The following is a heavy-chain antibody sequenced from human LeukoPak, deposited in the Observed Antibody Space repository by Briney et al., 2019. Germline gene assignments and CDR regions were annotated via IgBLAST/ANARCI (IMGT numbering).Heavy chain of an antibody. CDR3: ARDLRVGATSDY. J-gene: IGHJ4*02. CDR1: GYTFTGYY. D-gene: IGHD1-26*01. CDR2: TNPNSGGT. Sequence: ASVKVSCKASGYTFTGYYMHWVRQAPGQGLEWMGWTNPNSGGTNYAQKFQGRVTMTRDTSISTAYMELSRLRSDDTAVYYCARDLRVGATSDYWGQGTLVTVSS. V-gene: IGHV1-2*02.